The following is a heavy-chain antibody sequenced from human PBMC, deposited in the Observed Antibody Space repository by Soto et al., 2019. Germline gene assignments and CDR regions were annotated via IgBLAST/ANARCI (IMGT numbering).Heavy chain of an antibody. Sequence: SDTLSLTCTIDRRSIRSSSYYWGSIRKPPGKGLEWIGSIYYSGSSYYNLSLKSRVTLSVDTSKNQFSLKLSSVTAADTAVYYCARLTGYCSGGSCYSGSHFDYWGQGTLVTVS. J-gene: IGHJ4*02. D-gene: IGHD2-15*01. CDR2: IYYSGSS. CDR3: ARLTGYCSGGSCYSGSHFDY. CDR1: RRSIRSSSYY. V-gene: IGHV4-39*01.